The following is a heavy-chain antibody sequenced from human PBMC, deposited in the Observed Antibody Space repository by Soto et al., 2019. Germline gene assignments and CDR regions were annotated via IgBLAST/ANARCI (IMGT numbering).Heavy chain of an antibody. Sequence: ASMKVSCKASGYTFTSYCISWVRQAPGQGLEWMGWISAYNGNTNYAQKLQGRVTMTTDTSTSTAYMELRSLRSDDTAVCYCARVDYYDSSGYYYDTFGYYGMDVWGQGTTVTVSS. V-gene: IGHV1-18*04. CDR3: ARVDYYDSSGYYYDTFGYYGMDV. D-gene: IGHD3-22*01. J-gene: IGHJ6*02. CDR1: GYTFTSYC. CDR2: ISAYNGNT.